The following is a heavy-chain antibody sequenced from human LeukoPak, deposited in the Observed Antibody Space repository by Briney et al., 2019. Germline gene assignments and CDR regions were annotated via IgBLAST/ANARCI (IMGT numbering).Heavy chain of an antibody. CDR2: IWYDGSNK. J-gene: IGHJ4*02. V-gene: IGHV3-33*01. CDR3: ARPYYDYVWGSYGYFDY. D-gene: IGHD3-16*01. CDR1: GFTFSSYG. Sequence: GRSLRLSCAASGFTFSSYGMHWVRQAPGKGLEWVAVIWYDGSNKYYADSVKGRFTISRDNPKNTLYLQMNSLRAEDTAVYYCARPYYDYVWGSYGYFDYWGQGTLVTVSS.